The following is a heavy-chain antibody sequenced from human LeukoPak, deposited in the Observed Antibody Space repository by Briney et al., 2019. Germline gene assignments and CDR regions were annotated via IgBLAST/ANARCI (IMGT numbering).Heavy chain of an antibody. CDR3: AGGSYYDFWSGYYSYLDAFDI. D-gene: IGHD3-3*01. CDR1: GGSISSYY. Sequence: PSETLSLTCTVSGGSISSYYWSWIRQPPGKGLEWIGYIYYSGSTNYNPSLKSRVTISVDTSKNQFSLKLSSVTAADTAVYYCAGGSYYDFWSGYYSYLDAFDIWGQGTMVTVSS. V-gene: IGHV4-59*01. J-gene: IGHJ3*02. CDR2: IYYSGST.